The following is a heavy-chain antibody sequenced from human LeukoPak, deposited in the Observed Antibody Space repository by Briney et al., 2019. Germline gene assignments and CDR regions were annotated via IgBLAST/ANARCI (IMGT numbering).Heavy chain of an antibody. Sequence: SETLSLTCTVSGGSISSYYWSWIRQPPGKGLEWIGYIYYSGSTNYNPSLKSRITISVDTSKNQFSLKVSSVTAADTAVYYCARLSGNYYHVGNRFFDYWGQGTLVTVSS. D-gene: IGHD1-26*01. V-gene: IGHV4-59*12. CDR2: IYYSGST. CDR1: GGSISSYY. CDR3: ARLSGNYYHVGNRFFDY. J-gene: IGHJ4*02.